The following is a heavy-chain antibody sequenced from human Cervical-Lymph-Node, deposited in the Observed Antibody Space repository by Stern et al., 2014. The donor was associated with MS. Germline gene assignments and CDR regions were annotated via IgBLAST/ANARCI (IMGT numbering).Heavy chain of an antibody. CDR1: GFTFDDYA. Sequence: EVQLVESGGGLVQPGRSLRLSCAASGFTFDDYAMHWVRQAPGKGLEWVSGISWNSGSIGYADSVKGRFTISRDNAKNSLYLQMNSLRAEDTALYYCAKDMVAVAGLFDYWGQGTLVTVSS. V-gene: IGHV3-9*01. CDR2: ISWNSGSI. CDR3: AKDMVAVAGLFDY. D-gene: IGHD6-19*01. J-gene: IGHJ4*02.